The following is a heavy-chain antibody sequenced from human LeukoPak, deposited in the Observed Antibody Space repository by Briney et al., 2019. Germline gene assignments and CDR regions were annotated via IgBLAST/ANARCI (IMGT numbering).Heavy chain of an antibody. D-gene: IGHD5-18*01. CDR2: IYYSGST. CDR1: GGSISSGGYY. J-gene: IGHJ4*02. Sequence: SETLSLTCTVSGGSISSGGYYWSWIRQHPGKGLEWIGYIYYSGSTYYNPSLKSRVTISVDTSKNQFSLKLSSVTAADTAVYYCARVGYSHGSDYWGQGTLVTVSS. V-gene: IGHV4-31*03. CDR3: ARVGYSHGSDY.